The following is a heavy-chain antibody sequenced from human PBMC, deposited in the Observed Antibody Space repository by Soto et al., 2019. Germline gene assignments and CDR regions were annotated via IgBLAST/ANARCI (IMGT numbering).Heavy chain of an antibody. J-gene: IGHJ3*02. CDR2: IYYSGST. CDR1: GGSISSGGYY. CDR3: ARDFPYYGSGTQGAFDI. Sequence: QVQLQESGPGLVKPSQTLSLTCTVSGGSISSGGYYWSWIRQHPGKGLEWIGYIYYSGSTYYNPSLKSRVTISVDTSKNQFSLKLSSVTAADTAVYYCARDFPYYGSGTQGAFDIWGQGTMVTVSS. V-gene: IGHV4-31*03. D-gene: IGHD3-10*01.